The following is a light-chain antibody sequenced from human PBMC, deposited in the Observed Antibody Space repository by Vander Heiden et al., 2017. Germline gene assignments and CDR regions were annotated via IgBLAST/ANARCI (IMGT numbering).Light chain of an antibody. Sequence: IPMTPSPSTLSASVGDRVTITCRASQTISNWLAWYQQKPGKATKLLIYKASSLESGVPSRFSGSGSGTEFTLTISSLQPDDFATYYCQQYNSYVTFGPGTKVDI. CDR2: KAS. CDR1: QTISNW. CDR3: QQYNSYVT. J-gene: IGKJ3*01. V-gene: IGKV1-5*03.